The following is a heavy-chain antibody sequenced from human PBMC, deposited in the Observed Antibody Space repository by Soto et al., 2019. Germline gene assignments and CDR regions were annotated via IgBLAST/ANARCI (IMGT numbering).Heavy chain of an antibody. CDR1: GGSISSGGYS. J-gene: IGHJ4*02. D-gene: IGHD2-21*02. CDR2: IYHSGST. Sequence: QLQLQESGSGLVKPSQTLSLTCAVSGGSISSGGYSWSWIRQPPGKGLEWIGYIYHSGSTYYNPSLKSRVTIAVDRSKHQFSVKLSSVTAADTAVYYCARGVAVVVTAYFDYWGQGTLVTVSS. V-gene: IGHV4-30-2*01. CDR3: ARGVAVVVTAYFDY.